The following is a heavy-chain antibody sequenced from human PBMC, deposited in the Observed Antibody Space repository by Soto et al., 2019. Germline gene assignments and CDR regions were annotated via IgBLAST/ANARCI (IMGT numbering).Heavy chain of an antibody. CDR2: TGSGTGPG. CDR1: SGDIRTNH. Sequence: SSTAFSGDIRTNHISWVRWATGQGLDWMGWTGSGTGPGNHAQKFQGRLKVTADKSTSTVYIELTNLSSEVTAVSYCARLYSGGCYRFFDSWGQGTLVTVSS. V-gene: IGHV1-69*06. CDR3: ARLYSGGCYRFFDS. J-gene: IGHJ4*02. D-gene: IGHD2-15*01.